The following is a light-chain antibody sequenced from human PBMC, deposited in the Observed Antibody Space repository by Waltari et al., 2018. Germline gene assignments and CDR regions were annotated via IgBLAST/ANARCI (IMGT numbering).Light chain of an antibody. J-gene: IGKJ4*01. Sequence: DIVMTQSPDSLAVSLSERATINCKSSQSVLSSSNNKNYLAWYQQKPGQPPKLVIYWASTRESGVPDRFSGSGSGTDFTLTISSLQAEDVAVYYCQQYYSTPVTFGGGTKLEI. CDR2: WAS. V-gene: IGKV4-1*01. CDR3: QQYYSTPVT. CDR1: QSVLSSSNNKNY.